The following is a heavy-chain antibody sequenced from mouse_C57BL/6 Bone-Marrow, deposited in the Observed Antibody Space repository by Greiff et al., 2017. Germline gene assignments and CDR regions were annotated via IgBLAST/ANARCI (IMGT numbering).Heavy chain of an antibody. CDR2: INYDGSST. CDR1: GFTFSDYY. V-gene: IGHV5-16*01. CDR3: ARAETAQATCGWFAY. J-gene: IGHJ3*01. Sequence: EVMLVESEGGLVQPGNSMKLSCTASGFTFSDYYMAWVRQVPEKGLEWVANINYDGSSTYYLDSLKSRFIISRDNAKNILYLQMSSLKSEDTATYYCARAETAQATCGWFAYWGQGTLVTVSA. D-gene: IGHD3-2*02.